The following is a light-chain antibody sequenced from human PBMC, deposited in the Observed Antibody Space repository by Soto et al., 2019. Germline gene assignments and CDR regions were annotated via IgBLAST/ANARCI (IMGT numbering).Light chain of an antibody. CDR3: SSYTTISTVV. CDR1: SSDVGGYNY. CDR2: EVN. V-gene: IGLV2-14*01. J-gene: IGLJ1*01. Sequence: QSALTQPPSASGSPGQSVTISCTGTSSDVGGYNYVSWYQQHPGKAPKLMIYEVNNRPSGVSNRFSGSKSANTASLTISGLQAEDEADYHCSSYTTISTVVFGAGTKVTAL.